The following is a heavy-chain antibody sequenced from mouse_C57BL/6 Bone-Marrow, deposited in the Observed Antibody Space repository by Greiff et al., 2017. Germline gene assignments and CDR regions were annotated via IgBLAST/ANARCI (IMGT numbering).Heavy chain of an antibody. J-gene: IGHJ3*01. V-gene: IGHV5-4*01. CDR3: ARDARYDYKAWFAY. Sequence: EVKLMESGGGLVKPGGSLKLSCAASGFTFSSYAMSWVRQTPEKRLEWVATISDGGSYTYYPDNVKGRFTISRDNAKNNLYLQLSQLKSEDTAMXYCARDARYDYKAWFAYWGQGTLVTVSA. CDR1: GFTFSSYA. CDR2: ISDGGSYT. D-gene: IGHD2-4*01.